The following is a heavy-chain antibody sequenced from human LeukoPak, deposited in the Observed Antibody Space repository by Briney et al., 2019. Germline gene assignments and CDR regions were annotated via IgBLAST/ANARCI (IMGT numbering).Heavy chain of an antibody. V-gene: IGHV3-64*04. Sequence: PGGSLILSCSASGFTFSSYAMHWVRQAPGKGLEYVSAISSNGGSTYYADSVKGRFTISRDNAKNSLYLQMNSLRAEDTAVYYCARVGSSSWYLDYWGQGTLVTVSS. CDR3: ARVGSSSWYLDY. CDR2: ISSNGGST. CDR1: GFTFSSYA. J-gene: IGHJ4*02. D-gene: IGHD6-13*01.